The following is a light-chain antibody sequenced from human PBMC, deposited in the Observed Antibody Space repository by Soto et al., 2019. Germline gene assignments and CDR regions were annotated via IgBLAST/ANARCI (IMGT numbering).Light chain of an antibody. CDR3: QQYDNWPLT. V-gene: IGKV3-15*01. CDR1: QSVSSN. CDR2: GAS. J-gene: IGKJ4*01. Sequence: EIVMTQSPATLSVSPGERATLSCRASQSVSSNLAWYQQKSGQTPRLLLYGASIRATDIPARFSGSGSGTEFTLTISSLQSEDFAVYYCQQYDNWPLTFGGGTKVEI.